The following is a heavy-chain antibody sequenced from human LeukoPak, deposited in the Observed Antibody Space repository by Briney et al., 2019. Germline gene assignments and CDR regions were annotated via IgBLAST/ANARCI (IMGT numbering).Heavy chain of an antibody. Sequence: TGGSLRLSCAASGFTVSSNYMSWVRQAPGKGLVWVSLISSDGATSHADSVKGRFTISRDNAKNTLYLQMNSLRAEDTAVYYCARSAADAFDYWGQGTLVTVSS. V-gene: IGHV3-74*01. CDR3: ARSAADAFDY. CDR1: GFTVSSNY. CDR2: ISSDGAT. J-gene: IGHJ4*02.